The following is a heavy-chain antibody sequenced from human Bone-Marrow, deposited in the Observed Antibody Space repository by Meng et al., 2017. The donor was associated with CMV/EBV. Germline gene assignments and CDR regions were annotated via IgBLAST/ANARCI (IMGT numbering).Heavy chain of an antibody. Sequence: QVQLVVSGAELEKPGASVKVSCKVSGYTFARYGIRWVRRAPGQGLEWMGWISAYNGNTNYAQKLQGRVTMTTDTSTSTAYMELRSLRSADTAVYYCARDPYLGYIDYWGQGTLVTVSS. J-gene: IGHJ4*02. V-gene: IGHV1-18*01. CDR1: GYTFARYG. D-gene: IGHD3-16*01. CDR3: ARDPYLGYIDY. CDR2: ISAYNGNT.